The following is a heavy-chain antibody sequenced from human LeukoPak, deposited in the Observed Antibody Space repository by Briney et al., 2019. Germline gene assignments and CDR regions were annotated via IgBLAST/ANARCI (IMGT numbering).Heavy chain of an antibody. CDR2: IIPIFGTA. CDR3: ARTGGYYDILTGYEDYYYYMDV. V-gene: IGHV1-69*05. D-gene: IGHD3-9*01. Sequence: ASVKVSCKASGGTFSSYAISWVRQAPGQGLEWMGGIIPIFGTANYAQKFQGRVTITTDESTSTAYMELSSLRSEDTAVYYCARTGGYYDILTGYEDYYYYMDVWGKGTTVTVSS. J-gene: IGHJ6*03. CDR1: GGTFSSYA.